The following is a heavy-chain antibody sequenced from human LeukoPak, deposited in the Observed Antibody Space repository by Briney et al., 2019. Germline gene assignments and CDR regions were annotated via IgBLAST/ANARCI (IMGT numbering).Heavy chain of an antibody. Sequence: GGSLRLSCAASGFTFSDYYMSWIRQAPGKGLEWVSYISSSGSTIYYADSVKGRFTISRDNAKNSLYLQMNSLRAEDTAMYYCARAHLPMVRGSFPVIYWGQGTLVTVSS. CDR2: ISSSGSTI. D-gene: IGHD3-10*01. CDR1: GFTFSDYY. V-gene: IGHV3-11*04. J-gene: IGHJ4*02. CDR3: ARAHLPMVRGSFPVIY.